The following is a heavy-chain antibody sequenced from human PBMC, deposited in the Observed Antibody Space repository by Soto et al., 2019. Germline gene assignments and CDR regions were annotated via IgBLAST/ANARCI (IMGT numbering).Heavy chain of an antibody. CDR1: GGSIDNYY. CDR3: ARGGTGGRTTVTTYAV. Sequence: QVQLQESGAGLVKPSETLSLTCTVSGGSIDNYYWSWIRQPPGRGLEWIGFIYSSGSTNYNPSVKSRVTISAETSRKLVSLKLTSVTTADTAVYYCARGGTGGRTTVTTYAVWGQGPLVTVSS. V-gene: IGHV4-59*01. CDR2: IYSSGST. J-gene: IGHJ4*02. D-gene: IGHD4-17*01.